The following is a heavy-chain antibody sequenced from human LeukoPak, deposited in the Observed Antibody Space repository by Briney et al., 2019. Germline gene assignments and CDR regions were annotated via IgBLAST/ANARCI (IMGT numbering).Heavy chain of an antibody. CDR3: ASRGDYVDY. CDR1: GFSFSSYG. D-gene: IGHD4-17*01. V-gene: IGHV3-53*01. CDR2: IYSGGST. J-gene: IGHJ4*02. Sequence: PGGSLRLSCATSGFSFSSYGMTWVRQAPGKGLEWVSVIYSGGSTYYADSVKGRFTISRDNSKNTLYLQMNSLRAEDTAVYYCASRGDYVDYWGQGTLVTVSS.